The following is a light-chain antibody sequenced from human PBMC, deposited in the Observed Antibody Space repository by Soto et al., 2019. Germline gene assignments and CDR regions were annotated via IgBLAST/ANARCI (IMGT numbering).Light chain of an antibody. Sequence: QPVLTQPASVSGSPGQSITISCTGTSSDVGGYKYVSWYQQHPGKAPNLIIYEVSNRPSGVSNRFSGSKSGNTASLTISGLQAEDEADYYCSSYTSTSTRVVFGGGTKLTVL. J-gene: IGLJ2*01. CDR2: EVS. V-gene: IGLV2-14*01. CDR3: SSYTSTSTRVV. CDR1: SSDVGGYKY.